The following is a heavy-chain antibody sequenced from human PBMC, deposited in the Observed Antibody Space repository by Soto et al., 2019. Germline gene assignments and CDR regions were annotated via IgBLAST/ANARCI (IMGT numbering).Heavy chain of an antibody. V-gene: IGHV5-51*01. J-gene: IGHJ6*03. CDR1: GYSFTSYW. CDR2: IYPGDSDT. Sequence: GESLKISCKGSGYSFTSYWIGWVRQMPGKGLEWMGIIYPGDSDTRYSPSFQGQVTISADKSISTAYLQWSSLKASDTAMYYCARMSQQLGIPGHYYYMDVWGKGTTVTVSS. CDR3: ARMSQQLGIPGHYYYMDV. D-gene: IGHD6-13*01.